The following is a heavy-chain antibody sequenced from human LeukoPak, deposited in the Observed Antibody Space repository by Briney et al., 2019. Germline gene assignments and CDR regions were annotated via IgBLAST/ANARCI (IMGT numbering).Heavy chain of an antibody. Sequence: SVKLSCKASGGTFSSYAISWVRQAPGQGLEWMGGIIPIFGTANYAQKFQGRVTITTDESTSTAYMELSSLRSEDTAVYYCASGDLGNYYDSSGYYVGRPYFQHWGQGTLVTVSS. CDR1: GGTFSSYA. D-gene: IGHD3-22*01. J-gene: IGHJ1*01. CDR3: ASGDLGNYYDSSGYYVGRPYFQH. CDR2: IIPIFGTA. V-gene: IGHV1-69*05.